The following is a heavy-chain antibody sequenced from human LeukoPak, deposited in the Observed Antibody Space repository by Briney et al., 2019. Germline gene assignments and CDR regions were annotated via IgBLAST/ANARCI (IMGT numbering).Heavy chain of an antibody. CDR3: ARDPDNDFWSGYIVGRSYYYGMDV. Sequence: ASVKVSCKASGYTFTSYYMHWVRQAPGQGLEWMGIINPGGGSTSYAQKFQGRVTMTRDTSTSTVYMELSSLRSEDTAVYYCARDPDNDFWSGYIVGRSYYYGMDVWGQGTTVTVSS. V-gene: IGHV1-46*01. CDR2: INPGGGST. CDR1: GYTFTSYY. J-gene: IGHJ6*02. D-gene: IGHD3-3*01.